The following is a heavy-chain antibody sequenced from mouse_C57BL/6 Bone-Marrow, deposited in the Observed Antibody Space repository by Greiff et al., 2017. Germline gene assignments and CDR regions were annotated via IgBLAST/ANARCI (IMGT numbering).Heavy chain of an antibody. Sequence: VQLQQSGAELVRPGASVKLSCTASGFNIKDDYMHWVKQRPEQGLEWIGWIDPENGDTEYASKFQGKATITADTSSNTAYLQLSSLTSEDTAVYYGTTSDSNCVAWGAYWGQGTLVTVSA. CDR3: TTSDSNCVAWGAY. CDR1: GFNIKDDY. J-gene: IGHJ3*01. V-gene: IGHV14-4*01. D-gene: IGHD2-5*01. CDR2: IDPENGDT.